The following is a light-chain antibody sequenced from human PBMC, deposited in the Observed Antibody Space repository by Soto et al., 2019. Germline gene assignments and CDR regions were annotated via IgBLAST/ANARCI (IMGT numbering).Light chain of an antibody. CDR3: QQYGSSPFT. V-gene: IGKV3-20*01. J-gene: IGKJ3*01. Sequence: EIVLTQSPGTLSLSPGERATLSCRASQSVSSGFLAWYQQKPGQTPRLLIYGASTRATGIPDRFSGSGSGTDFTLTISRLEPEDCAVYYCQQYGSSPFTFGPGLKVDIK. CDR1: QSVSSGF. CDR2: GAS.